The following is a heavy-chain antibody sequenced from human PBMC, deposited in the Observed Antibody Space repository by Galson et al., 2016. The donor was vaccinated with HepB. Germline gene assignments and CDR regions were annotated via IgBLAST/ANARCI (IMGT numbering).Heavy chain of an antibody. Sequence: ETLSLTCAVSGGSFSADYWGWIRQAPGKGLEWIGEISHSGTTNYNPSLRSRVIMSVDTSKNQFSLRLSSVTAADTAIYYCARSHIAATGGPPLSDFWGQGALVTVSS. D-gene: IGHD6-13*01. J-gene: IGHJ4*02. CDR1: GGSFSADY. CDR2: ISHSGTT. CDR3: ARSHIAATGGPPLSDF. V-gene: IGHV4-34*01.